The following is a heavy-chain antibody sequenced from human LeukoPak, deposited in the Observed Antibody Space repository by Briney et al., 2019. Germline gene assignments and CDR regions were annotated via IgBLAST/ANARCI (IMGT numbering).Heavy chain of an antibody. CDR1: GGSSSDYF. V-gene: IGHV4-34*01. CDR2: INHSGST. J-gene: IGHJ5*02. D-gene: IGHD6-6*01. Sequence: SETLSLTCAVYGGSSSDYFWSWIRQPPGKGLEWIGEINHSGSTNYNPSLKSRVTISVDTSKNQFSLKLSSVTAADTAVYYCASLYSSSGEFDPWGQGTLVTVSS. CDR3: ASLYSSSGEFDP.